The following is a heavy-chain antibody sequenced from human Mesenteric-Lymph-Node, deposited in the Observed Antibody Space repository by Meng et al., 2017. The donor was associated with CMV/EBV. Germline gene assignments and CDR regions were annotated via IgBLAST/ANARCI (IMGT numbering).Heavy chain of an antibody. CDR1: GFTFSSYS. J-gene: IGHJ4*02. D-gene: IGHD5-12*01. CDR2: ISSSSSYI. V-gene: IGHV3-21*01. Sequence: GESLKISCAASGFTFSSYSMNWVRQAPGKGLEWVSSISSSSSYIYYADSVKGRFTISRDNAKNSPYLQMNSLRAEDTAVYYCARSPSATSFDYWGQGTLVTVSS. CDR3: ARSPSATSFDY.